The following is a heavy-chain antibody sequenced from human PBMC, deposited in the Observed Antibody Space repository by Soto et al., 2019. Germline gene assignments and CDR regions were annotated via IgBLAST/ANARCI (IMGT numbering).Heavy chain of an antibody. D-gene: IGHD3-3*01. CDR2: INPNNGDT. Sequence: ASVKVSCKASGYTSTGHYIHWVRQAPGQGLQWMGWINPNNGDTNYAQKFQGRVTMTRDTSISTAYLELSRLTSDDSAVYYCARATYDPNLFDYWGQGTPVTVSS. CDR3: ARATYDPNLFDY. V-gene: IGHV1-2*02. CDR1: GYTSTGHY. J-gene: IGHJ4*02.